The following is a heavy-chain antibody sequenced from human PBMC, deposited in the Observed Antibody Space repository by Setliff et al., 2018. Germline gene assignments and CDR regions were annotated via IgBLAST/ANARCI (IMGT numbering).Heavy chain of an antibody. V-gene: IGHV4-4*01. CDR3: ARGVRTGHLDS. CDR2: INQSGTT. D-gene: IGHD1-1*01. J-gene: IGHJ4*02. CDR1: GFTFSSYSL. Sequence: GSLRLSCAASGFTFSSYSLNWVRQPPERELEWIGEINQSGTTNYNPPLKGRATISVDNSKNQFSLNLNSVTVADTAVYFCARGVRTGHLDSWGQGTLVTVSS.